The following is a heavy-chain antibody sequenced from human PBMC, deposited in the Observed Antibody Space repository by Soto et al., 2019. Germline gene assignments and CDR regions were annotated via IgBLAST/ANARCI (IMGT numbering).Heavy chain of an antibody. D-gene: IGHD3-16*01. J-gene: IGHJ3*02. CDR3: ARAGGGAGDAFDI. Sequence: QLLESGGGLVQPGGSLRLSCAASGFTFSSYWMHWVRQAPGKGLVWVSRINSDGSSTSYADSVKGRFTISRDNAKNTLYLQMNSLRAEDTAVYYCARAGGGAGDAFDIWGQGTMVTVSS. CDR2: INSDGSST. V-gene: IGHV3-74*02. CDR1: GFTFSSYW.